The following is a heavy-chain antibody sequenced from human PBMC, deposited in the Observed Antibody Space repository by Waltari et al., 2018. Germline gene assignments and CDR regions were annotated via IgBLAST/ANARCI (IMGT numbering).Heavy chain of an antibody. CDR2: INPDSGGT. J-gene: IGHJ4*02. Sequence: HVQLVQSGAAVKKPGASVKVSCQAPAYTFTGYKLPWVRQAPGQGLEWMGWINPDSGGTKYAQKFYGRVTMTRDTSIKTAYMEMMSLTSDDTAVYYCARGQFTIFGVVILDFWGQGTPVTVSS. V-gene: IGHV1-2*02. CDR1: AYTFTGYK. D-gene: IGHD3-3*01. CDR3: ARGQFTIFGVVILDF.